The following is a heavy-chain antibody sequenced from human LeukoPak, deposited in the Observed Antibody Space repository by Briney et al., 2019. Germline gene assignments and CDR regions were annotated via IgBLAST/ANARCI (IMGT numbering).Heavy chain of an antibody. CDR3: ARDSIGGHSYGP. J-gene: IGHJ5*02. D-gene: IGHD5-18*01. V-gene: IGHV1-18*01. CDR1: GYTFTSFG. Sequence: ASVKVSCKASGYTFTSFGITWVRQAPGQGLEWVGWISAYSGKTDYAQKLQGRVTMTTDTSTSTAYMELRSLRSDDTAVYYCARDSIGGHSYGPWGQGTLVTVSS. CDR2: ISAYSGKT.